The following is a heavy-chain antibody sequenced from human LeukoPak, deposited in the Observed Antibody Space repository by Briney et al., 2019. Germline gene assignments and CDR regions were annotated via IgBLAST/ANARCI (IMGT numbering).Heavy chain of an antibody. J-gene: IGHJ6*03. D-gene: IGHD3-9*01. V-gene: IGHV1-8*01. Sequence: PGASVKVSCKASGYTFTSYDINWVRQATGQGLEWMGWMDPNSGNTGYVQKFQGRGTMTRNTSISTSYMELSSLRSEDTAAYYCARGLFPYYDILTGYYFPLWSTTYYMDVWGKGTTVTISS. CDR1: GYTFTSYD. CDR3: ARGLFPYYDILTGYYFPLWSTTYYMDV. CDR2: MDPNSGNT.